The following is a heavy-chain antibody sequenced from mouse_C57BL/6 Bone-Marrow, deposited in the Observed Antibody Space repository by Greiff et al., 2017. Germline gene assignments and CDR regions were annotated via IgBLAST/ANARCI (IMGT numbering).Heavy chain of an antibody. V-gene: IGHV5-9-1*02. CDR1: GFTFSSYA. CDR3: TRERLGYDGYSGFAY. J-gene: IGHJ3*01. D-gene: IGHD2-3*01. CDR2: ISSGGDSI. Sequence: EVMLVESGEGLVKPGGSLKLSCAASGFTFSSYAMSWVRQTPEKRLEWVAYISSGGDSIYYADTVKGRFTISRDNARNTLYLQMSSLKSEDKAMYYCTRERLGYDGYSGFAYWGQGTLVTVSA.